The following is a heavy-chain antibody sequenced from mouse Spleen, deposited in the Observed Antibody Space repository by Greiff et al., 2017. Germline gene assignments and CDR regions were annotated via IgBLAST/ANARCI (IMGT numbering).Heavy chain of an antibody. V-gene: IGHV5-4*01. CDR1: GFTFSSYA. J-gene: IGHJ2*01. Sequence: DVKLVESGGGLVKPGGSLKLSCAASGFTFSSYAMSWVRQTPEKRLEWVATISDGGSYTYYPDNVKGRFTISRDNAKNNLYLQMSHLKSEDTAMYYCARDCGSSYEGYFDYWGQGTTLTVSS. CDR3: ARDCGSSYEGYFDY. CDR2: ISDGGSYT. D-gene: IGHD1-1*01.